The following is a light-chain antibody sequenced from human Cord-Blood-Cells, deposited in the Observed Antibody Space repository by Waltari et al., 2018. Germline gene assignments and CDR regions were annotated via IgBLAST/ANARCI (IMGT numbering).Light chain of an antibody. Sequence: QSALTQPASVSGSPGKSITISCTGTSSDVGGYNYVSWYQQHPGKAPKRMIYDVSNRPSGVSNRVSGSKSGNTASLTISGLQAEDEADYYCSSYTSSSTLVFGGGTKLTVL. J-gene: IGLJ2*01. V-gene: IGLV2-14*01. CDR2: DVS. CDR3: SSYTSSSTLV. CDR1: SSDVGGYNY.